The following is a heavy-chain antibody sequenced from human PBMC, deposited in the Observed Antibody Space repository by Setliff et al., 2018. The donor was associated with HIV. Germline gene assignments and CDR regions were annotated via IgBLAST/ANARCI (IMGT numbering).Heavy chain of an antibody. CDR2: IDWNGDST. CDR1: GFTFDDYG. D-gene: IGHD1-1*01. Sequence: PGGSLRLSCAASGFTFDDYGMSWVRQAPGKGLEWVSGIDWNGDSTGYGDSVRGRFTISRDNAKNSLYLQMNSLRVEDTAVYYCARTSTTTGTTLNWFDPWGQGTLVTVSS. CDR3: ARTSTTTGTTLNWFDP. V-gene: IGHV3-20*04. J-gene: IGHJ5*02.